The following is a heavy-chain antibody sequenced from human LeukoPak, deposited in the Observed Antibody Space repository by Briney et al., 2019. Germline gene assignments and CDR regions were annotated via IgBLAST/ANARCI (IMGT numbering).Heavy chain of an antibody. Sequence: GASVKVSCKAFGYTFTSYDINWVRQATGQGLEWMGWMNPNSGNTGYAQKFQGRVTMTRNTSISTAYMELSSLRSEDTAVYYCARYYSSSWSSIYYYYGMDVWGQGTTVTVSS. CDR3: ARYYSSSWSSIYYYYGMDV. V-gene: IGHV1-8*01. CDR2: MNPNSGNT. J-gene: IGHJ6*02. D-gene: IGHD6-13*01. CDR1: GYTFTSYD.